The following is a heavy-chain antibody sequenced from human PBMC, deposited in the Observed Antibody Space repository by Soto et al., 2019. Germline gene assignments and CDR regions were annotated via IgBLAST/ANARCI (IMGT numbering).Heavy chain of an antibody. V-gene: IGHV1-58*02. D-gene: IGHD6-19*01. CDR2: IVVGSGNT. CDR1: GFTFTSSA. Sequence: SVKVSCKASGFTFTSSAMQWVRQTRGQRLEWIGWIVVGSGNTNYAQKFQERVTITRDMSTSTAYMELSSLRSEDTAVYYCGRSSVDYYYYYGMDVWGQGTTVTVSS. J-gene: IGHJ6*02. CDR3: GRSSVDYYYYYGMDV.